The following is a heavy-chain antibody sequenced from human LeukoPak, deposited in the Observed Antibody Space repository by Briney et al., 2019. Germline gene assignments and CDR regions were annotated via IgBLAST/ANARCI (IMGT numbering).Heavy chain of an antibody. D-gene: IGHD6-13*01. CDR1: GGSFSGYY. CDR3: ARGRVSGIDY. V-gene: IGHV4-34*01. J-gene: IGHJ4*02. Sequence: SSETLSLTCAVYGGSFSGYYWSWIRQPPGKGLEWIGEINHSGSTIYNPSLKSRVTISVDTSKNQFSLKLSSVTAADTAVYYCARGRVSGIDYWGQGTLVTVSS. CDR2: INHSGST.